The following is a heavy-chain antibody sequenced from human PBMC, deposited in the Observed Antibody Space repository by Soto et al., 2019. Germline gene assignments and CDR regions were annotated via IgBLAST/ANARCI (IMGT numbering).Heavy chain of an antibody. CDR1: GFTFSSYS. CDR2: ISNSSSYI. Sequence: PGGSLRLSCAASGFTFSSYSMNWVRQAPGKGLEWVSSISNSSSYIYYADSVKGRFTISRDNAKNSLYLQMNSLRAEDTAVYYCYVTGTTNWFDPWGQGTLVTVSS. J-gene: IGHJ5*02. CDR3: YVTGTTNWFDP. V-gene: IGHV3-21*01. D-gene: IGHD1-20*01.